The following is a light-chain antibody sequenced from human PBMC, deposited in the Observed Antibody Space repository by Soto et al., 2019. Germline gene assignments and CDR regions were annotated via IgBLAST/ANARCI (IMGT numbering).Light chain of an antibody. CDR3: QQYNTWPACT. J-gene: IGKJ1*01. V-gene: IGKV3-15*01. CDR1: QSVSSN. CDR2: AAS. Sequence: EIVMTQSPATLSVSPGERATLSCRASQSVSSNLAWYQQKPGQAPRLLIYAASTRATGIPARFSGSGSGTEFTLTISSLQSEDFAVYYCQQYNTWPACTFGQGTKLEIK.